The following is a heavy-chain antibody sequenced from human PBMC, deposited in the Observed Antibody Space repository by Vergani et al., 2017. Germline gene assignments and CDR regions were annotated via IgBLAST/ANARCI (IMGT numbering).Heavy chain of an antibody. V-gene: IGHV5-51*01. Sequence: EVQLVQSGAEVKKPGESLKISCKGSGYSFTRYWIGWVRQLPGKGLEWMGIIYPGDSDTRYSPSFQGQVTIPADKSISTAYLPWSSLKASDTAMYYCARSGRDFWSGSSNDMDVWGKGTTVTVSS. CDR3: ARSGRDFWSGSSNDMDV. CDR1: GYSFTRYW. D-gene: IGHD3-3*01. CDR2: IYPGDSDT. J-gene: IGHJ6*03.